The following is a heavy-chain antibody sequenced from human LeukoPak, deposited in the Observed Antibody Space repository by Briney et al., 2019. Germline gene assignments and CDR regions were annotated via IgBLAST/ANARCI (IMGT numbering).Heavy chain of an antibody. CDR1: RFTFNKYY. D-gene: IGHD3-16*01. Sequence: PGGSLRLSCVASRFTFNKYYMSWVRQAPGKGLQWVANINPDGSEKYYVDSVKGRFTISRDNAKNSLYLQMNSLRAEDTAVYYCARTYAYDATGDRGHWGQGTLVIVSS. V-gene: IGHV3-7*01. CDR3: ARTYAYDATGDRGH. J-gene: IGHJ4*02. CDR2: INPDGSEK.